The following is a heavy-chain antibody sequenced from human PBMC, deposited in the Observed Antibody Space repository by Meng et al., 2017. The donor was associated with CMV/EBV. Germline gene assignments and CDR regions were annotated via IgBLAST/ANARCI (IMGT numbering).Heavy chain of an antibody. CDR1: GFTFSSYS. D-gene: IGHD3-3*01. V-gene: IGHV3-21*01. CDR2: ISSSSSYI. Sequence: GESLKISCAASGFTFSSYSMNWVRQAPGKGLEWVSCISSSSSYIYYADSVKGRFTISRDNAKNSLYLQMNSLRAEDTAVYYCARQIFGVVRGMDVWGQGTTVTVSS. J-gene: IGHJ6*02. CDR3: ARQIFGVVRGMDV.